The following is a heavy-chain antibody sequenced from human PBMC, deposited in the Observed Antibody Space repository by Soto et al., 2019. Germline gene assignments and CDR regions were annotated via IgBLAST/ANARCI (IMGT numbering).Heavy chain of an antibody. CDR1: GGSISSYY. CDR3: ARVGLVGASPFDY. CDR2: IYYSGST. Sequence: SETLSLTCTVSGGSISSYYWSWIRQPPGKGLEWIGYIYYSGSTNYNPSLKSRVTISVDTSKNQFSLKLSSVTAADTAVYYCARVGLVGASPFDYWGQGTLVTVSS. J-gene: IGHJ4*02. V-gene: IGHV4-59*01. D-gene: IGHD1-26*01.